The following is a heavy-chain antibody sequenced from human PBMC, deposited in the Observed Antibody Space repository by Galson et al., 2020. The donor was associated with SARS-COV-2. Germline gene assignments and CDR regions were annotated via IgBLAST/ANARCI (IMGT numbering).Heavy chain of an antibody. V-gene: IGHV3-23*01. D-gene: IGHD6-13*01. Sequence: GESLKISCAASGFAFNNYAMSWVRQAPGKGLEWVSTIIATGTTYYVDSVKGRFTISRDNSKNTVYLQMNTLRAEDTAVYYCAKRKDYSSRAVSVDFASWGQGTLVNVSS. CDR1: GFAFNNYA. J-gene: IGHJ4*02. CDR3: AKRKDYSSRAVSVDFAS. CDR2: IIATGTT.